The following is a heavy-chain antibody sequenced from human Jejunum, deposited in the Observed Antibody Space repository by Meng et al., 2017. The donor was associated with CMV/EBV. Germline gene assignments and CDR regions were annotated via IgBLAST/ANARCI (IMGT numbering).Heavy chain of an antibody. CDR2: IYTSGST. D-gene: IGHD1-26*01. V-gene: IGHV4-4*07. CDR3: ARESGSYYWFDP. CDR1: AGSISGYY. Sequence: SGPGRVKSSETLSLTCFVSAGSISGYYWSWIRQPAGKGLEWIGRIYTSGSTHYNPSLKSRLTMSVDLSNNQISLKLRSVTAADTAVYYCARESGSYYWFDPWGQGTLVTVSS. J-gene: IGHJ5*02.